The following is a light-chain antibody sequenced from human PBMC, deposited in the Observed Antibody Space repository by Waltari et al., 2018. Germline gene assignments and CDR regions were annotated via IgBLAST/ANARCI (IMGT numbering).Light chain of an antibody. V-gene: IGKV1-5*03. CDR3: QHYSSYPLH. Sequence: DIQMTQSPSTLSSSVGGRVAITCRASESISIWLAWYQQKPGKAPKLLIHKASTLETGVPSRFSGSGSGTEFTLTISGLQPDDFATYHCQHYSSYPLHFGQGTKLDIK. J-gene: IGKJ2*01. CDR1: ESISIW. CDR2: KAS.